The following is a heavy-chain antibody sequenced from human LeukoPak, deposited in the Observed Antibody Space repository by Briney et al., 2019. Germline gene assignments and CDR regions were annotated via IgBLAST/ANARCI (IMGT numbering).Heavy chain of an antibody. V-gene: IGHV3-23*01. CDR3: ANFARYSSTAFDY. CDR1: GFTFSSYV. D-gene: IGHD6-19*01. CDR2: ISSSGGST. J-gene: IGHJ4*02. Sequence: QSGGSLRLSYAVSGFTFSSYVMNWLRQAPGKGLEWVSAISSSGGSTYYADSVKGRFTISRDNSKNTLYLQMNSLRAEDTAVYYCANFARYSSTAFDYWGQGTLVTVSS.